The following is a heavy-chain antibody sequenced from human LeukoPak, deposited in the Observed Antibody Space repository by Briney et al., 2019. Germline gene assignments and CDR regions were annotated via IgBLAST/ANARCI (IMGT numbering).Heavy chain of an antibody. CDR2: IYSGGTT. D-gene: IGHD5-12*01. Sequence: GGSLRLSCAASGFTFSSYWMSWVRQAPGKGLEWVSVIYSGGTTYNIDEVKGRFTISRDNYKNTLYLQMNSLRAEDTAVYYCGGFLATIEGGFDYWGQGTLVTVSS. CDR1: GFTFSSYW. J-gene: IGHJ4*02. V-gene: IGHV3-66*02. CDR3: GGFLATIEGGFDY.